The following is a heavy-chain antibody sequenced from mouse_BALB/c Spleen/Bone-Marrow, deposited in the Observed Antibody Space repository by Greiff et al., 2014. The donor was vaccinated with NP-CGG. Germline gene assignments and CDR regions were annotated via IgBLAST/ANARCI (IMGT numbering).Heavy chain of an antibody. CDR3: AKCYGSSSY. Sequence: VQLEESGSVLARPGASVKLSCKASGYAFTGSCIHWAKQKPGQGLEWIGEILPDSGNASYNEKFKGKATLTVDKSSTTAYMQLSSLTSEDSAVYYCAKCYGSSSYWGQGTTLTVSS. V-gene: IGHV1S130*01. CDR1: GYAFTGSC. J-gene: IGHJ2*01. CDR2: ILPDSGNA. D-gene: IGHD1-1*01.